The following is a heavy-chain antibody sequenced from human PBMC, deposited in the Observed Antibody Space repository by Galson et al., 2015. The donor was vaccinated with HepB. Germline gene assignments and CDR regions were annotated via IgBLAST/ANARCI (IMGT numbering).Heavy chain of an antibody. CDR1: GFTLSNAW. V-gene: IGHV3-15*07. J-gene: IGHJ4*02. CDR2: IKNKNDGGTT. D-gene: IGHD6-13*01. Sequence: SLRLSCAASGFTLSNAWMNWVRQAPGKGLEWVGRIKNKNDGGTTDYAAPVKGRFIVSRDDSRNTLYLHMNRLKNEDTAVYYCASGDSSSWYGDFDNWGQGTLVTVSS. CDR3: ASGDSSSWYGDFDN.